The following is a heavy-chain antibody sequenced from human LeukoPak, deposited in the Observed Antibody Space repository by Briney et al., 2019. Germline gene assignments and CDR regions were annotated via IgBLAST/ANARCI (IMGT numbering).Heavy chain of an antibody. D-gene: IGHD2-2*02. Sequence: ASVKVSCKASGGTFSSYAISWVRQAPGQGLEWMGRIIPIFGTANYAQKFQGRVTITTDESTSTAYMELSSLRSEDTAVYYCARLSWQYCSSTSCYTYYYYYMDVWGKGTTVTVSS. CDR1: GGTFSSYA. CDR2: IIPIFGTA. CDR3: ARLSWQYCSSTSCYTYYYYYMDV. J-gene: IGHJ6*03. V-gene: IGHV1-69*05.